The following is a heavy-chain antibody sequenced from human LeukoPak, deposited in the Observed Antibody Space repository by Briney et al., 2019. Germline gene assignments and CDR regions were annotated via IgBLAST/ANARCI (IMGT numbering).Heavy chain of an antibody. J-gene: IGHJ4*02. D-gene: IGHD6-6*01. CDR1: GGSISSSSYY. V-gene: IGHV4-39*01. CDR3: AGPYSRSSLGY. CDR2: IYYSGST. Sequence: ESSETLSLTCTVSGGSISSSSYYWGWIRQPPGKGLEWIGSIYYSGSTYYNPSLKSRVTISVDTSKNQFSLKLTTVTAADTAVYYCAGPYSRSSLGYWGQGTLVTVSS.